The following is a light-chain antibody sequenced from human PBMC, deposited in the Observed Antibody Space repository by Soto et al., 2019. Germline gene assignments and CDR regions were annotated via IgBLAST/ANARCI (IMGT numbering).Light chain of an antibody. V-gene: IGKV3-15*01. CDR3: QQYNNWPHT. CDR2: GAS. CDR1: QSVSSN. J-gene: IGKJ2*01. Sequence: EIVMTQSRATLSVSPGERATLSCRASQSVSSNLAWFQQKPGQAPRLLIFGASTRATGIPARFSGSGSGTEFTLTFSSLQSEDFAVYYCQQYNNWPHTFGQGTKLEIK.